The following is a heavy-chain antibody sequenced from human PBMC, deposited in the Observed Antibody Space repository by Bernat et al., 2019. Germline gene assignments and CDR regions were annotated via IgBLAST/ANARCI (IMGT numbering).Heavy chain of an antibody. V-gene: IGHV3-30-3*01. J-gene: IGHJ6*03. D-gene: IGHD3-9*01. CDR1: GFTFSTYA. CDR2: ISYDGSNK. Sequence: QVQLVESGGGVVQPGRSLRLSCAASGFTFSTYAMHWVRQAPGKGPEWVAVISYDGSNKYYADSVKGRFTISRDNAKNTLYLQMNSLRAEDTAVYYCASFAPGFSYYYYYMDVWGKGTTVTVSS. CDR3: ASFAPGFSYYYYYMDV.